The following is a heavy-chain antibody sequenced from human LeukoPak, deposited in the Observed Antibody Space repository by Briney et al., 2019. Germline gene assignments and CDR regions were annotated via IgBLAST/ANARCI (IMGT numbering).Heavy chain of an antibody. V-gene: IGHV4-34*01. CDR1: GGSFSGYY. CDR2: INHSGST. CDR3: ARAVYMVRGVASNAFDI. Sequence: SETLSLTCAVYGGSFSGYYWSWIRQPPGKGLEWIGEINHSGSTNYNPSLKSRVTISVDKSKNQFSLKLSSVTAADAAVYYCARAVYMVRGVASNAFDIWGQGTMVTVSS. D-gene: IGHD3-10*01. J-gene: IGHJ3*02.